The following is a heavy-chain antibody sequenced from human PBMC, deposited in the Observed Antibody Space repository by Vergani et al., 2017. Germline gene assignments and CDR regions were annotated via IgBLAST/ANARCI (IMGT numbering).Heavy chain of an antibody. Sequence: EVQLLQSGGGVIQPGGSVRLSCAASGFTFSACPMTWVRQAPGKGLEWVSAISARYPSTYYADSVKGRFTISRDNSKNTLYLQMNSLRAEDTAVYYCAKELAARDAFDIWGQGTMVTVSS. V-gene: IGHV3-23*01. CDR2: ISARYPST. CDR3: AKELAARDAFDI. J-gene: IGHJ3*02. D-gene: IGHD6-6*01. CDR1: GFTFSACP.